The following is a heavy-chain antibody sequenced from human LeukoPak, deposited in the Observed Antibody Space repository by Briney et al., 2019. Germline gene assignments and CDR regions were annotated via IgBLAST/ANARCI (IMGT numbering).Heavy chain of an antibody. CDR3: AGGKPTGYMDV. CDR1: GGSISSSSYY. Sequence: SETLSLTCTVSGGSISSSSYYWGWIRQPPGKGLEWIGSIYYSGSTYYNPSLKSRVTISVDTSKNQFSLKLSSVTAADTAVYYCAGGKPTGYMDVWGKGTTVTVSS. D-gene: IGHD1-14*01. CDR2: IYYSGST. V-gene: IGHV4-39*07. J-gene: IGHJ6*03.